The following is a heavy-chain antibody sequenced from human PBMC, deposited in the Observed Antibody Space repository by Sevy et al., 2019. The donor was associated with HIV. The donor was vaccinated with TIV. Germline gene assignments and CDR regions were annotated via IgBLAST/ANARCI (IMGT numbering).Heavy chain of an antibody. D-gene: IGHD3-9*01. CDR1: GFTFSDYY. CDR2: ISSSGSTI. Sequence: GGSLRLSCAASGFTFSDYYMSWIRQAPGKGLEWVSCISSSGSTIYYADSVKGRFTISRDNAKNSLYLQMNSLRAEDTAVYYCARGDRVLRYFDWFPSPYFDYWGQGTLVTVSS. CDR3: ARGDRVLRYFDWFPSPYFDY. V-gene: IGHV3-11*01. J-gene: IGHJ4*02.